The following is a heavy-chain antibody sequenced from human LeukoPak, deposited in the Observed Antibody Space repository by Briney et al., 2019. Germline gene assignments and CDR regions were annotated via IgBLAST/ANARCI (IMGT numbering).Heavy chain of an antibody. Sequence: ASVKVSCKASGYTFTSYGISWVRQAPGQGLEWMGWINPNSGGTNYAQKFQGRVTMTRDTSISTAYMELSRLRSDDTAVYYCANVSGYGTDYWGQGTLVTVSS. CDR1: GYTFTSYG. CDR2: INPNSGGT. CDR3: ANVSGYGTDY. V-gene: IGHV1-2*02. D-gene: IGHD5-12*01. J-gene: IGHJ4*02.